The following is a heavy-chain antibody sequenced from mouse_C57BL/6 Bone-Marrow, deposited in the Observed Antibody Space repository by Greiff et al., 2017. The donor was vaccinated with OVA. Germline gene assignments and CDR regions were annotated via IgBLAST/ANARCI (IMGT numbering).Heavy chain of an antibody. J-gene: IGHJ1*03. CDR3: ARGIPTLRYFDV. Sequence: EVMLVESEGGLVQPGSSMKLSCTASGFTFSDYYMAWVRQVPEKGLEWVANINYDGSSPYYLDSLKSRFIISRDNAKNILYLQMSSLKSEDTATYYCARGIPTLRYFDVWGTGSTVTVSS. D-gene: IGHD6-1*01. V-gene: IGHV5-16*01. CDR1: GFTFSDYY. CDR2: INYDGSSP.